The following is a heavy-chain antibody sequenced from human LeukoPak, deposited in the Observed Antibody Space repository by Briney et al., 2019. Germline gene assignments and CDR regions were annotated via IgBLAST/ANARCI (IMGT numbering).Heavy chain of an antibody. J-gene: IGHJ6*02. D-gene: IGHD4-17*01. CDR3: ARVPPDYGDYYYYGMDV. CDR1: GYTFTGYY. V-gene: IGHV1-2*02. CDR2: INPNSGGT. Sequence: ASVKVSCTASGYTFTGYYMHWVRQAPGQGLEWMGWINPNSGGTNYAQKFQGRVTMTRDTSISTAYMELSRLRSDDTAVYYCARVPPDYGDYYYYGMDVWGQGTTVTVSS.